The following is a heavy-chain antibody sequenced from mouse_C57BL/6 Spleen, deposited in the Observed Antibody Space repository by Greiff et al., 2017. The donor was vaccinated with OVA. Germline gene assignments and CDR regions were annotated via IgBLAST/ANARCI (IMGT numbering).Heavy chain of an antibody. D-gene: IGHD1-1*01. CDR1: GYAFSSYW. V-gene: IGHV1-80*01. Sequence: VQLQQSGAELVKPGASVKISCKASGYAFSSYWMNWVKQRPGKGLEWIGQIYPGDGDTNYNGKFKGKATLTADKSSSTAYMQLSSLTSEDSAVYFCARAYYGSSYDDYWGQGTTLTVSS. CDR3: ARAYYGSSYDDY. CDR2: IYPGDGDT. J-gene: IGHJ2*01.